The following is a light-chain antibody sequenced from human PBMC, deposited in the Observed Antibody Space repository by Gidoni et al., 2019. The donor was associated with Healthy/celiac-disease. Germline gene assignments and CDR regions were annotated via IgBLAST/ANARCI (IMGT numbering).Light chain of an antibody. CDR1: QSISSY. CDR3: QQSYSTPLT. CDR2: AAS. Sequence: DIQMTQSPSSLSASVGDRGTITCWASQSISSYLKWYQQKPGNAPKLLIDAASNLQSGVPSRLSGSGSGTDFTLTISSLKTEDFATYYCQQSYSTPLTFGGGTKVEIK. J-gene: IGKJ4*01. V-gene: IGKV1-39*01.